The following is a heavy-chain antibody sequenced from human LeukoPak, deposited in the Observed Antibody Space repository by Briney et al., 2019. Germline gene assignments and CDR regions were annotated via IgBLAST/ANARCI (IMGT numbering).Heavy chain of an antibody. V-gene: IGHV4-4*07. Sequence: PSETLSLTCTVSGGPIFSYYWSWIRQTAGKALEWIGRLYPGVGTDYNPSLKSRVTMSVDTSKKQFALKLSAVTAAETAVYYCARLKFYDSTGYSPGHYMDVWGKGTTVTVSS. CDR1: GGPIFSYY. J-gene: IGHJ6*03. CDR3: ARLKFYDSTGYSPGHYMDV. CDR2: LYPGVGT. D-gene: IGHD3-22*01.